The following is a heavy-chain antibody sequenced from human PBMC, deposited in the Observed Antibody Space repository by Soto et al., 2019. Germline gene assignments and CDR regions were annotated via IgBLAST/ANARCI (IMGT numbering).Heavy chain of an antibody. D-gene: IGHD5-12*01. Sequence: QVHLQQWGAGLLKPSETLSLTCAVYGESFIGYYWTWIRQPPGKGLEWIGEINHRGSTNYNPSLKSRGTISRDTSKKQFSLKLSSVTAADTSVYYCARTDIVTTNWFDPWGQGTLVTVSS. J-gene: IGHJ5*02. CDR3: ARTDIVTTNWFDP. CDR2: INHRGST. CDR1: GESFIGYY. V-gene: IGHV4-34*02.